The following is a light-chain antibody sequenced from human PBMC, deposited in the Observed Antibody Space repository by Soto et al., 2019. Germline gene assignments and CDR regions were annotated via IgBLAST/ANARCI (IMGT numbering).Light chain of an antibody. CDR1: QGISGY. J-gene: IGKJ1*01. CDR3: QQYYSYST. V-gene: IGKV1-8*01. CDR2: AAS. Sequence: AIRMTQSPSSLSASTGDRVTITCRASQGISGYLAWYQQKPGKAPKLLIYAASTLQSGVPSRFSGSGSGTDFTLTISCLQSEDFATYYCQQYYSYSTFGQGTKVEIK.